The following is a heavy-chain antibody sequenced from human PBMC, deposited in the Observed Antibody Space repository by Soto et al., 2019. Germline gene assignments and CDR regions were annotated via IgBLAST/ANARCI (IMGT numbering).Heavy chain of an antibody. J-gene: IGHJ4*02. D-gene: IGHD1-7*01. CDR1: GYTFTSYV. V-gene: IGHV1-8*01. CDR3: ARERTGPNYFDY. Sequence: GASVKVCCKASGYTFTSYVINWVRQATGQGLEWMGWMNPNSGNTAYAQKFQGRVTMTRNTSISTAYMELSSLRSEDTAVYYCARERTGPNYFDYWGQGTLVTVSS. CDR2: MNPNSGNT.